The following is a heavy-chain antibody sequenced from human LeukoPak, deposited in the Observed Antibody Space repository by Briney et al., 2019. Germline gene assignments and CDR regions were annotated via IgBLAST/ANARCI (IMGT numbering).Heavy chain of an antibody. CDR3: AKRPDCSTTNCFRFEY. CDR1: EFTFSSYG. V-gene: IGHV3-33*06. J-gene: IGHJ4*02. D-gene: IGHD2-2*01. Sequence: GGSLRLSCAASEFTFSSYGMHWVRQAPGKRLEWVAVIWYDGSNKVYADSVKGRFTISRDNSKNMLYLQMNNLRAEDTAVYYCAKRPDCSTTNCFRFEYWGQGTLVTVSS. CDR2: IWYDGSNK.